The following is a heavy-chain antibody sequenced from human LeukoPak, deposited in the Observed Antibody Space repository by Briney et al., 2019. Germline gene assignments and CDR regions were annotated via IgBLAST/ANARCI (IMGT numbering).Heavy chain of an antibody. CDR1: GFTFSRHW. J-gene: IGHJ4*02. V-gene: IGHV3-7*01. CDR2: IKQDGSEK. Sequence: GGSLRLSCAASGFTFSRHWMTWVRQAPGKGLEWVASIKQDGSEKYYLDSVKGRFTISRDNAKNSLYLQMNSLRAEDTAVYFCAREYYYGSGSYYMFDYWGQGTLVTVSS. D-gene: IGHD3-10*01. CDR3: AREYYYGSGSYYMFDY.